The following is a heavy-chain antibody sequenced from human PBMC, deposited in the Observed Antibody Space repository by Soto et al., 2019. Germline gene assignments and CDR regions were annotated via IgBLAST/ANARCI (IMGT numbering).Heavy chain of an antibody. CDR3: ARWSGVGVAGMDV. D-gene: IGHD3-10*01. CDR1: GDSINSGDYY. V-gene: IGHV4-30-4*01. Sequence: QVQLQESGPRLVKPLQTLSLTCTVSGDSINSGDYYWSWIRQPPGRGLEWVGYSFYSGITDYNPSLKSRMSMETSKNQFSLRLNSVTAADTAVYFCARWSGVGVAGMDVWGQGTTVSVSS. CDR2: SFYSGIT. J-gene: IGHJ6*02.